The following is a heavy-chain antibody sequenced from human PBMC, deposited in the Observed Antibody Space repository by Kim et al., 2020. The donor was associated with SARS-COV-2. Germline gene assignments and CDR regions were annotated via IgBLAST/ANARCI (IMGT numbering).Heavy chain of an antibody. CDR2: ISYSGST. D-gene: IGHD4-4*01. J-gene: IGHJ6*03. Sequence: SETLSLTCTVSGASISSYYWSWIRQPPGKGLEWIGYISYSGSTNYNPSLRSRVTISVDMSTNQFSLELNSVTAADTAVYFCARVSQSPSTGLYYMDVWGK. CDR3: ARVSQSPSTGLYYMDV. V-gene: IGHV4-59*01. CDR1: GASISSYY.